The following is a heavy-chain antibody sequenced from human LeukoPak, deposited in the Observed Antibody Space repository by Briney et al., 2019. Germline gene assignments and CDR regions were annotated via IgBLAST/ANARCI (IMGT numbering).Heavy chain of an antibody. Sequence: PSETLSLTCTVSGGSISSYYWSWIRQPPGKGLEWIGYIYYSGSTNYNPSLKSRVTISVDTSKNQFPLKLSSVTAADTAVYYCARVTYYYDSSGYYGFWYYYGMDVWGQGTTVTVSS. J-gene: IGHJ6*02. CDR2: IYYSGST. V-gene: IGHV4-59*12. CDR3: ARVTYYYDSSGYYGFWYYYGMDV. CDR1: GGSISSYY. D-gene: IGHD3-22*01.